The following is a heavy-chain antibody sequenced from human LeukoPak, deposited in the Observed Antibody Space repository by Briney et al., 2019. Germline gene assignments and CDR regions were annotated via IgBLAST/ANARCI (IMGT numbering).Heavy chain of an antibody. CDR2: IYTSGST. D-gene: IGHD3-10*01. V-gene: IGHV4-4*07. CDR1: GGSISSYY. Sequence: SETLSLTCTVSGGSISSYYWSWIRQPAGKGLEWIGRIYTSGSTNYNPSLKSRVTMSVDTSKNQFSLKLSSVTAADTAVYYCARGGGRYGSGNYFTGGTSVGDHWGQGTLVTVSS. J-gene: IGHJ4*02. CDR3: ARGGGRYGSGNYFTGGTSVGDH.